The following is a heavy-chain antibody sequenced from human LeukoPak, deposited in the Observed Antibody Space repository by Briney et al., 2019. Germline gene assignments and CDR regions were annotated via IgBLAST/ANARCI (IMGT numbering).Heavy chain of an antibody. J-gene: IGHJ6*03. D-gene: IGHD3-9*01. CDR1: GGSIGTTNYY. CDR3: ARQRADYFYYYVDV. CDR2: IYYSETT. Sequence: SETLSLTCNVSGGSIGTTNYYWGWLRQPPGKGLEWIGSIYYSETTYDNPSLESRVTISIETSKNQFSLKLSSVTAADTAVYYCARQRADYFYYYVDVWGKGTTVTVS. V-gene: IGHV4-39*01.